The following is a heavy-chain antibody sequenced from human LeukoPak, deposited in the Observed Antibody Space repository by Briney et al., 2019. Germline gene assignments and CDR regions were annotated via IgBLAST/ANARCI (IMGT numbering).Heavy chain of an antibody. CDR2: INPSGGST. CDR3: ARLGYSYGYYYYYYMDV. CDR1: GYTFTSYY. D-gene: IGHD5-18*01. Sequence: GASVKVSCKASGYTFTSYYMHWVRQAPGQGLEWMGIINPSGGSTSYAQKFQGRVTMTRDTSTSTVYMELRSLRSDDTAVYYCARLGYSYGYYYYYYMDVWGKGTTVTVSS. V-gene: IGHV1-46*01. J-gene: IGHJ6*03.